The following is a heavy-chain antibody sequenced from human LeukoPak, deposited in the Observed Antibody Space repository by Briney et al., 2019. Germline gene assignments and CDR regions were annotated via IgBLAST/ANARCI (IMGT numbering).Heavy chain of an antibody. Sequence: ASVKVSCKTSGYSFSSYGIAWVRQAPGHGVEWMGWISGYNGKTDYAENLQGRVTMTTDTSTRTGYMELKNLRSDDTAVYYCARERALHDTGDHYLSWFDPWGQGTPVTVSS. V-gene: IGHV1-18*01. CDR2: ISGYNGKT. CDR1: GYSFSSYG. CDR3: ARERALHDTGDHYLSWFDP. D-gene: IGHD2-8*02. J-gene: IGHJ5*02.